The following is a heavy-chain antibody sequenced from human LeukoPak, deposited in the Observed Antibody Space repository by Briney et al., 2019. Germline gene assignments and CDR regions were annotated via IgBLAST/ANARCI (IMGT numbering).Heavy chain of an antibody. V-gene: IGHV3-64D*09. CDR3: ARGPRK. Sequence: PGGSLRLSCSASGFTFSSFAMHWVRQAPGKALEYVSAINNNGDLTDYADSVRGRFTISKDKSKNTLYLQMSSLRAEDTAVYYCARGPRKWGQGTMVTVSS. CDR2: INNNGDLT. CDR1: GFTFSSFA. J-gene: IGHJ3*01.